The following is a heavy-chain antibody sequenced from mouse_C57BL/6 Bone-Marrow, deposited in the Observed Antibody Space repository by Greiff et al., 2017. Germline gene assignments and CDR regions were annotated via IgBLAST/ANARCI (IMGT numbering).Heavy chain of an antibody. V-gene: IGHV14-3*01. Sequence: VQLQQSVAELVRPGASVTLSCTASGFNIKNTYMHWVKQRPEQGLEWIGRIDPANGYTKYAPKFQGKATITADTSSNTAYLQLSSLTSGDTAIDYCASGSNYFAWFAYWGQGTLVTVSA. CDR2: IDPANGYT. D-gene: IGHD2-5*01. CDR1: GFNIKNTY. J-gene: IGHJ3*01. CDR3: ASGSNYFAWFAY.